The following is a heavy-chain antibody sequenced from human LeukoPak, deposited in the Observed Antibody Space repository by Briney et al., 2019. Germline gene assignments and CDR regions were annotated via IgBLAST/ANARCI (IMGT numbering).Heavy chain of an antibody. Sequence: GGSLRLSCAASEFTVNSNYMIWVRQAPGKGLEWVSLIYSGGSTYNADSVKDRFTISRDNSKNTVYLQMNSLRAEDTAVYYCARDRSPRGHYGMDVWGQGTTVTVSS. D-gene: IGHD3-10*01. CDR1: EFTVNSNY. J-gene: IGHJ6*02. CDR3: ARDRSPRGHYGMDV. CDR2: IYSGGST. V-gene: IGHV3-66*01.